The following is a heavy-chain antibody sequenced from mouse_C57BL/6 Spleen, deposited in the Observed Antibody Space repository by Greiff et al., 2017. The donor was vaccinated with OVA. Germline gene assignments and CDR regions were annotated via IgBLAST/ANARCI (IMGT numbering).Heavy chain of an antibody. Sequence: EVKVVESGGGLVQPGGSLKLSCAASGFTFSDYYMYWVRQTPEKRLEWVAYISNGGGSTYYPDTVKGRFTISRDNAKNTLYLQMSRLKSEDPAMYYCARHEDDYDGYAMDYWGQGTSVTVSS. J-gene: IGHJ4*01. D-gene: IGHD2-4*01. V-gene: IGHV5-12*01. CDR3: ARHEDDYDGYAMDY. CDR1: GFTFSDYY. CDR2: ISNGGGST.